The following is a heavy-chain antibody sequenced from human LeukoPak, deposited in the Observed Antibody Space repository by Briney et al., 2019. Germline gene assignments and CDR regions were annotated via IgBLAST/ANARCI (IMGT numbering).Heavy chain of an antibody. CDR1: GGSFSGYY. J-gene: IGHJ6*03. CDR3: ARLTVTGGLYYYYYMDV. Sequence: SETLSLTCAVYGGSFSGYYWSWIRQPPGEGLEWFGEINHSGSTNYNPSLKSRVTISVDTSKNQFSLKLSSVTAADTAVYYCARLTVTGGLYYYYYMDVWGKGTTVTVSS. CDR2: INHSGST. D-gene: IGHD4-17*01. V-gene: IGHV4-34*01.